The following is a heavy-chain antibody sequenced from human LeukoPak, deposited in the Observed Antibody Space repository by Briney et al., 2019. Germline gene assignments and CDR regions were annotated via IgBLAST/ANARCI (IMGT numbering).Heavy chain of an antibody. Sequence: SETLPLTCAVYGGSFSGYYWSWIRQPPGKGLEWIGEINHSGSTNYNPSLKSRVTISVDTSKNQFSLKLSSVTAADTAVYYCARDPVLMVYGSRPSYYYYMDVWGKGTTVTVSS. J-gene: IGHJ6*03. CDR1: GGSFSGYY. CDR3: ARDPVLMVYGSRPSYYYYMDV. D-gene: IGHD2-8*01. CDR2: INHSGST. V-gene: IGHV4-34*01.